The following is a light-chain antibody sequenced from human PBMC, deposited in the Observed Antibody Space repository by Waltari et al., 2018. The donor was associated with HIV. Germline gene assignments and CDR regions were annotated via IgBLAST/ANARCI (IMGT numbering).Light chain of an antibody. CDR1: SSDVGGYNY. Sequence: QSALTQPASVSGSPGQSITISCTGASSDVGGYNYVSWYQQHPGKAPKLIIYEVSNRPSGLSDRFSGSRSGNTASLTISGLQADDEAVYYCSSHAAFNILLFGGGTKVTVL. CDR3: SSHAAFNILL. CDR2: EVS. J-gene: IGLJ2*01. V-gene: IGLV2-14*01.